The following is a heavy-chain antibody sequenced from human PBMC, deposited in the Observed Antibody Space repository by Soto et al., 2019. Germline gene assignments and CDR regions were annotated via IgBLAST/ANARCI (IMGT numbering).Heavy chain of an antibody. CDR2: INPNSGGT. CDR1: GYTFTGYY. V-gene: IGHV1-2*04. CDR3: ARSPYYYDSSRWENWFDP. J-gene: IGHJ5*02. D-gene: IGHD3-22*01. Sequence: VASVKVSCKASGYTFTGYYMHWVRQAPGQGLEWMGWINPNSGGTNYAQKFQGWVTMTRDTSISTAYMELSRLRSDDTAVYYCARSPYYYDSSRWENWFDPWGQGTLVTVSS.